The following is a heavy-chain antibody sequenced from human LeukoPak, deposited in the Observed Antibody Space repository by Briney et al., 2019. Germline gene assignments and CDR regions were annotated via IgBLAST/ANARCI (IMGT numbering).Heavy chain of an antibody. V-gene: IGHV3-23*01. J-gene: IGHJ5*02. CDR2: ISASGGTT. Sequence: GGSLRLSCAVSGFTFSNSAMSWVRQAPGKGLEWVSAISASGGTTYYADSVKGRFTISRDNSKNTLYLQMNSLRVEDTAVYYCAKDSWGQGALVTVSS. CDR3: AKDS. CDR1: GFTFSNSA.